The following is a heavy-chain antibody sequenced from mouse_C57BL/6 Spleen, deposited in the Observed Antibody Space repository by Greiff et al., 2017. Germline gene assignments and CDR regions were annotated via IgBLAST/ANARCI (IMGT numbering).Heavy chain of an antibody. CDR1: GFTFTAYY. J-gene: IGHJ3*01. CDR3: ARPYYGSSSWFAY. CDR2: IRNKANGYTT. D-gene: IGHD1-1*01. Sequence: EVTLVESGGGLVQPGGSLSLSCAASGFTFTAYYMSWVRPPPGKALEWLGFIRNKANGYTTEYSASVMGRFTISRDNSQSILYLQMNALRAEDSATYYCARPYYGSSSWFAYWGQGTLVTVSA. V-gene: IGHV7-3*01.